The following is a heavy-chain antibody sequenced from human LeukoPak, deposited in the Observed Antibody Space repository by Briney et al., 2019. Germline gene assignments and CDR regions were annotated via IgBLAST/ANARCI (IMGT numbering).Heavy chain of an antibody. V-gene: IGHV4-59*12. J-gene: IGHJ4*02. Sequence: SETLSLTCTGSGGSMSSYYWSWIRQPPGKGLEWIGYIYYSGSTKYNPSLKSRVTMSVDTSKNQFSLKLSSVTAADTAVYYCARVRYDISGYYCPDYWGQGTLVTVSS. D-gene: IGHD3-22*01. CDR3: ARVRYDISGYYCPDY. CDR2: IYYSGST. CDR1: GGSMSSYY.